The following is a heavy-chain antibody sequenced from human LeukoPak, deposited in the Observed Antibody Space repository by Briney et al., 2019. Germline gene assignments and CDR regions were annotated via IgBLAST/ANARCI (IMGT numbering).Heavy chain of an antibody. V-gene: IGHV1-2*02. Sequence: ASVKVSCKALGYTFTDHYFHWLRQAPGQGLEWMAWINPNSGGTNYAQKFQGRVTMTRDTSISTAYMELSRLRSDDTAVYYCARGETTVTYFDYWGQGTLVTVSS. CDR2: INPNSGGT. D-gene: IGHD4-17*01. CDR1: GYTFTDHY. J-gene: IGHJ4*02. CDR3: ARGETTVTYFDY.